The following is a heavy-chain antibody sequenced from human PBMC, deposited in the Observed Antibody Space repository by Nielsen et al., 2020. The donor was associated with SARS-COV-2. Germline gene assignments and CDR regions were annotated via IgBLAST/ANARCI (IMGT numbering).Heavy chain of an antibody. V-gene: IGHV4-59*01. J-gene: IGHJ4*02. CDR2: IYYSGST. Sequence: GSLRLSCTVSGGSISSYYWSWIRQPPGKGLEWIGYIYYSGSTNYNPSLKSRVTISVDTSKNQFSLKLSSVTAADTAVYYCARDGQAARYFDYWGQGTLVTVSS. CDR1: GGSISSYY. D-gene: IGHD6-6*01. CDR3: ARDGQAARYFDY.